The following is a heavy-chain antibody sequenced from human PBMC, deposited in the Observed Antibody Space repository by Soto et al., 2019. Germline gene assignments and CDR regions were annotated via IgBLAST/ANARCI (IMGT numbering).Heavy chain of an antibody. CDR2: IYYSGST. J-gene: IGHJ5*02. CDR1: GGSISSGGYY. Sequence: SETLSLTCTVSGGSISSGGYYWSWIRQHPGKGLEWIGYIYYSGSTYYNPSLKSRVTISVDTSKNQFSLKLSSVTAADTAVYYCAREPQGSGRDNWFDPWGQGTLVTVSS. CDR3: AREPQGSGRDNWFDP. D-gene: IGHD6-25*01. V-gene: IGHV4-31*03.